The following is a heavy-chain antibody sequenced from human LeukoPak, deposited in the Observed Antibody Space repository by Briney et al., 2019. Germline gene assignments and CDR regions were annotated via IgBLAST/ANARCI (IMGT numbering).Heavy chain of an antibody. V-gene: IGHV4-39*01. D-gene: IGHD4-11*01. CDR1: GGSISSSSYY. Sequence: SETLSLTCTVSGGSISSSSYYWGWIRQPPGKGLEWIGSIYYSGSTYYNPSLKSRVTISVDTSKNQFSLKLSSVTAADTAVYYCARRTVDYSNYFDYWGQGTLVTVSP. J-gene: IGHJ4*02. CDR3: ARRTVDYSNYFDY. CDR2: IYYSGST.